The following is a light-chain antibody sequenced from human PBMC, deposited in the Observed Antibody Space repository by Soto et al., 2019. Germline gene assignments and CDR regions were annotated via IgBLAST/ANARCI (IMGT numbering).Light chain of an antibody. V-gene: IGKV1-39*01. CDR1: QSMGTS. Sequence: DIQLTQSPSSLSASVGDRVTITCRASQSMGTSLNWYQQETGKAPKLLIYAASSLQGGVPSRFSGSGSGTDFTLTISSLHPEDFTTNYCKQSNSIPFPFAPGPKGDI. J-gene: IGKJ3*01. CDR2: AAS. CDR3: KQSNSIPFP.